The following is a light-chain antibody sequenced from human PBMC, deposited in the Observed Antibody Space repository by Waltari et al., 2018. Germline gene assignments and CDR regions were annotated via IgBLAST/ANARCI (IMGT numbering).Light chain of an antibody. CDR2: STS. Sequence: EIVMTQSPATLTMSPGESATLSCRASQSLNSAFAWYQQKPGQAPRPLIYSTSTRATGTPGRFSGSGSGTEFTLTISSLQSEDFAIYYCQQYNYWPWTFGQGTRVEIK. V-gene: IGKV3D-15*01. CDR3: QQYNYWPWT. J-gene: IGKJ1*01. CDR1: QSLNSA.